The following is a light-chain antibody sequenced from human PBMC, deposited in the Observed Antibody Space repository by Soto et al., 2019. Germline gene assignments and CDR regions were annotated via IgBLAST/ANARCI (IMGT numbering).Light chain of an antibody. J-gene: IGKJ5*01. CDR2: GAS. CDR3: QQVYGHPPA. Sequence: IQLTQSPSFLSASVGSRFTITCRASQVIRHYLAWYQQKPGKAPSLLMYGASTLQSGVPSRFSGSGSGTEFTLTISSLQPEDVATYFCQQVYGHPPAFGPGTQREIK. CDR1: QVIRHY. V-gene: IGKV1-9*01.